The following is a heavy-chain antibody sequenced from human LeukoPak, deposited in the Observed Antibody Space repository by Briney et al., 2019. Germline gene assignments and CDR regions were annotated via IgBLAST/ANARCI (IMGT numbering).Heavy chain of an antibody. V-gene: IGHV4-34*01. CDR1: GGSFSGYY. J-gene: IGHJ5*02. Sequence: SETLSLTRAVYGGSFSGYYWSWIRQPPGKGLEWVGEINHSGSTNYNPSLKSRVTISVDTSKNQFSLKLSSVTAADTAVYYCARDWGSGWYRWFDPWGQGTLVTVSS. D-gene: IGHD6-19*01. CDR2: INHSGST. CDR3: ARDWGSGWYRWFDP.